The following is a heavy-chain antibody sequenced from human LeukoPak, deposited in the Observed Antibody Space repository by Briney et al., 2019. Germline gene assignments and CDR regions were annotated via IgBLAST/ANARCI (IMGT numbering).Heavy chain of an antibody. D-gene: IGHD7-27*01. J-gene: IGHJ4*02. CDR2: ITTSDGNT. CDR1: GFTFSSYT. V-gene: IGHV3-23*01. CDR3: AKDGGLWVSAHWGDS. Sequence: PGGSLRLSCAASGFTFSSYTMSWVHQAPGKGLEWVSTITTSDGNTYYADSVKGRFTVSRDNSKNTLFLQMNSLRAEDTAVYYCAKDGGLWVSAHWGDSWGRGTLVTVSS.